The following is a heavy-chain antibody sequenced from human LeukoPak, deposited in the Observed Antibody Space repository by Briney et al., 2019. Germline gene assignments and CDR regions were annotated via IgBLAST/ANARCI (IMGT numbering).Heavy chain of an antibody. CDR2: IHGSDGSR. V-gene: IGHV3-23*01. J-gene: IGHJ4*02. CDR3: AKGGSPSCYSASGY. CDR1: GFTFSTYA. Sequence: SGGPLRLSCAASGFTFSTYAMSWVRQAPGKGLEWVSAIHGSDGSRYYEDSVKGRFTISRDNSKNTLYLQMNSLRGEDTAVYYCAKGGSPSCYSASGYWGQGTLVTV. D-gene: IGHD2-2*01.